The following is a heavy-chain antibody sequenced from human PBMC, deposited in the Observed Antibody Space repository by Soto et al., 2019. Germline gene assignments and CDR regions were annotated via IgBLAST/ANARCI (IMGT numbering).Heavy chain of an antibody. D-gene: IGHD2-21*02. CDR3: ATGGGGNSDFDY. CDR2: ISYDGSNK. J-gene: IGHJ4*02. Sequence: LRLSCAASGFTFSSYGMHWVRQAPGKGLEWVAVISYDGSNKYYADSVKGRFTISRDNSKNTLYLQMNSLRAEDTAVYYCATGGGGNSDFDYWGQGTLVTVSS. CDR1: GFTFSSYG. V-gene: IGHV3-30*03.